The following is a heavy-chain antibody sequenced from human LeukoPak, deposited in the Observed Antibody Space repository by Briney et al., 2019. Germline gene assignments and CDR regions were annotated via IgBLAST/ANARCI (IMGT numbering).Heavy chain of an antibody. Sequence: SETLSLTCTVSGASISSGLYYWAWIRQSPGKGLEWIGSIYYTGNTKYNPYLQSRVSISVDTSKNQFSLTLSSVTAADTAVYYCARNLTEDCSRNSCSAGRFDPWGQGILVTVSS. CDR3: ARNLTEDCSRNSCSAGRFDP. CDR1: GASISSGLYY. D-gene: IGHD2-2*01. V-gene: IGHV4-39*01. J-gene: IGHJ5*02. CDR2: IYYTGNT.